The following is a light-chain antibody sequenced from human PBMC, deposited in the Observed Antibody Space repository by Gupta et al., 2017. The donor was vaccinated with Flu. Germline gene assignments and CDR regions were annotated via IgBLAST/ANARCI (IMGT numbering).Light chain of an antibody. CDR3: QVWESSSDHPRVV. CDR2: DDS. V-gene: IGLV3-21*02. Sequence: SYVLTQPPSVSVAPGQTARITCGGNNIGSKGVHWYQQKPGQAPVLIVYDDSDRPSGIPERFSGSNSGNTATLNISRVEAGNEADDYCQVWESSSDHPRVVFGGGTKLTVL. CDR1: NIGSKG. J-gene: IGLJ2*01.